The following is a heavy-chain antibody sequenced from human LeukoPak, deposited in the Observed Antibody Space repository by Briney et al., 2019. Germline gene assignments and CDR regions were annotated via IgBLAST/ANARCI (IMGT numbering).Heavy chain of an antibody. J-gene: IGHJ4*02. CDR2: ISYSGST. CDR3: ARVVVITTYIDY. V-gene: IGHV4-59*08. Sequence: SETLSLTCTVSGGSISSYYWSWIRQPPGKGLEWIGYISYSGSTNYNPSLKSRVTISEDTSKNQFSLKLSSVTAADTAVYYCARVVVITTYIDYWGQGTLVTVSS. CDR1: GGSISSYY. D-gene: IGHD3-22*01.